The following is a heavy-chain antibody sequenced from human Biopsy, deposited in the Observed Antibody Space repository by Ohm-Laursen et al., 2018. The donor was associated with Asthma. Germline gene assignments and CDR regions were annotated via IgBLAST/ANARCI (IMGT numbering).Heavy chain of an antibody. J-gene: IGHJ1*01. CDR3: ARTFHFWSPYHAEHYQL. CDR2: ISYDGSSI. Sequence: SLRLSCAASGFAVSRDYMFWVRQAPGKGLEWVAVISYDGSSIYYADSVKGRFTISRDNSKNTLSLQMNSLTAEDTAVYYCARTFHFWSPYHAEHYQLWGHGTLVTVSS. V-gene: IGHV3-30-3*01. CDR1: GFAVSRDY. D-gene: IGHD3-3*02.